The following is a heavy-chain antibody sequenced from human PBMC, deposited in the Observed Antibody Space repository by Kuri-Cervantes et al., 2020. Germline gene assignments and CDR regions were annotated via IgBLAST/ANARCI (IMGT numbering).Heavy chain of an antibody. CDR2: ISWNSANI. D-gene: IGHD6-19*01. CDR1: AFTVDDYA. V-gene: IGHV3-9*01. J-gene: IGHJ6*04. Sequence: LSLTCAASAFTVDDYAMHWVRQAPGKGLEWVSGISWNSANIGYVDSVRGRFTISRDSAKNSLYLQMNSLRAEDTAVYYCAKDLAGSGWSFVDVWGKGTTVTVSS. CDR3: AKDLAGSGWSFVDV.